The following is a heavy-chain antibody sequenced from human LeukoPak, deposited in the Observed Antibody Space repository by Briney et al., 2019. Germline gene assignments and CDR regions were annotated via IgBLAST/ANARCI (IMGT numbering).Heavy chain of an antibody. CDR2: ISGSGDDT. CDR3: AKNHPGYSYGSYFEY. V-gene: IGHV3-23*01. Sequence: GGSLRLSCAASGIPLRSYAMSWVRQAPGKGLEWVSTISGSGDDTYYAESVKGRFTVSRDNSKSTLYLQMNSLRAEDTAVSYCAKNHPGYSYGSYFEYWGQGTLVTVSS. CDR1: GIPLRSYA. J-gene: IGHJ4*02. D-gene: IGHD5-18*01.